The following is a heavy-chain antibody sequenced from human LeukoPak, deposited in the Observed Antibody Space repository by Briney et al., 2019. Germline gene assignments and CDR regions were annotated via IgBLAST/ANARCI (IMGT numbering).Heavy chain of an antibody. D-gene: IGHD3-3*01. V-gene: IGHV3-48*01. J-gene: IGHJ3*02. CDR2: ISSSSSTI. CDR3: ERASTDFWSGWTAFDI. Sequence: PGGSLRLSCAASGFTFSSYSMNWVRQAPGKGLEWVSYISSSSSTIYYADSVKGRFTISRDNAKNSLYLQMNSLRAEDTAVYYCERASTDFWSGWTAFDIWGQGTMVTVSS. CDR1: GFTFSSYS.